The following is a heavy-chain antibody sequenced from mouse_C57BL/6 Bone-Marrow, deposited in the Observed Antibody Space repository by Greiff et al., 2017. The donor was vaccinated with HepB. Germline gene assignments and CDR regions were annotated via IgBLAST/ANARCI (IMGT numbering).Heavy chain of an antibody. V-gene: IGHV1-54*01. CDR3: ERREEYDWGAY. CDR2: INPGSGDT. J-gene: IGHJ3*01. D-gene: IGHD2-14*01. Sequence: QVQLQQSGAELVRPGTSVKVSCTASGFAFTNDFIEWVKQRPGQGLEWIGVINPGSGDTKYDEKFKGKATLTADKSSNTAYMQLSSLTSEDSAVYVCERREEYDWGAYWGQGTPVTVSA. CDR1: GFAFTNDF.